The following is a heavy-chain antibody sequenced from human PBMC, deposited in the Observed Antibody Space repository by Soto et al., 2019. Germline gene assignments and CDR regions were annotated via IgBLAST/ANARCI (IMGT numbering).Heavy chain of an antibody. J-gene: IGHJ4*02. CDR2: ISYDGSNK. Sequence: LRLSCAASGFTFSSYAMHWVRQAPGKGLEWVAVISYDGSNKYYADSVKGRFTISRDNSKNTLYLQMNSLRAEDTAVYYCARAYYYDSSGYPFDYWGQGTLVTVSS. D-gene: IGHD3-22*01. CDR1: GFTFSSYA. CDR3: ARAYYYDSSGYPFDY. V-gene: IGHV3-30-3*01.